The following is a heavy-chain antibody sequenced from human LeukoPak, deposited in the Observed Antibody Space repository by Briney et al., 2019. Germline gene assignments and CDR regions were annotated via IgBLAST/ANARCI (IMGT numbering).Heavy chain of an antibody. V-gene: IGHV3-23*01. Sequence: GGSLRLSCAASGFSFSSYAMSWVRQAPGKGLEWVSAISGSGGSTYYADSAKGRFTISRDNSTNTLYLQMNSLRAEDTAVYYCAKDGHCSSTSCYGYYYYGMDVWGQGTTVTVSS. J-gene: IGHJ6*02. CDR2: ISGSGGST. D-gene: IGHD2-2*01. CDR1: GFSFSSYA. CDR3: AKDGHCSSTSCYGYYYYGMDV.